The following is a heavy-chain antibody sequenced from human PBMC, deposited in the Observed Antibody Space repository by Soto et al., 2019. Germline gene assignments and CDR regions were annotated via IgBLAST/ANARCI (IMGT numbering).Heavy chain of an antibody. J-gene: IGHJ4*02. CDR1: GGSISSGGYY. D-gene: IGHD5-18*01. CDR2: IYYSGST. CDR3: ARSGYSYGPNPLLY. V-gene: IGHV4-31*03. Sequence: QVQLQESGPGLVKPSQTLSLTCTVSGGSISSGGYYWSWIRQHPGKGLEWIGYIYYSGSTYYNPSPKGRVTISVDTSKNQFSLKLSSVTAADTAVYYCARSGYSYGPNPLLYWGQGTLVTVSS.